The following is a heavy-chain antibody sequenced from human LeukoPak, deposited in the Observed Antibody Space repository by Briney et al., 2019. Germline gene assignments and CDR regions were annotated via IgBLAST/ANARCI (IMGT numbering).Heavy chain of an antibody. J-gene: IGHJ4*02. Sequence: GGSLRLSCAASGFTFSSYSMSWARQAPGKGLEWVSYISSSSSTIYYADSVKGRFTISRANAKNSLYLQMNSLRAEDTAVYYCARGGGLRLGELLSYWGQGTLVTVSS. CDR2: ISSSSSTI. D-gene: IGHD3-16*01. V-gene: IGHV3-48*01. CDR3: ARGGGLRLGELLSY. CDR1: GFTFSSYS.